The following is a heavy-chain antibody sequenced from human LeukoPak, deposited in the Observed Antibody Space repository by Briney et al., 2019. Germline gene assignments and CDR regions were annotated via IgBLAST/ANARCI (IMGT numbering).Heavy chain of an antibody. D-gene: IGHD4-17*01. Sequence: GGSLRLSCAASGFTVTSNYMSWVRQAPGKGLELVANIKQDRSEKYYVDSVKGRFTISRDNAKNSLYLQMNSLRAEDTAVYYCAKEIWPTVTIPGLTYFDYWGQGTLVTVSS. CDR1: GFTVTSNY. CDR3: AKEIWPTVTIPGLTYFDY. V-gene: IGHV3-7*01. J-gene: IGHJ4*02. CDR2: IKQDRSEK.